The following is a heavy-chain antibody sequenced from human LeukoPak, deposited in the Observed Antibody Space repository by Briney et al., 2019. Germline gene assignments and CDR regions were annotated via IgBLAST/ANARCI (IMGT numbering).Heavy chain of an antibody. CDR1: GFTFDGYA. Sequence: GGSLRLSCAASGFTFDGYAMHWVRQAPGKGLEWVSGISWNSGSIGYADSVKGRFTISRDNAKNSLYLQMNSLRAEDTAVYYCARAKGRDTYAFDIWGQGTMVTVSS. CDR3: ARAKGRDTYAFDI. J-gene: IGHJ3*02. D-gene: IGHD5-18*01. CDR2: ISWNSGSI. V-gene: IGHV3-9*01.